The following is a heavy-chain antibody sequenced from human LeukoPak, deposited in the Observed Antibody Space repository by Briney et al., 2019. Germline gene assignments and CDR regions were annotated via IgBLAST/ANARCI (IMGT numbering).Heavy chain of an antibody. V-gene: IGHV4-59*12. D-gene: IGHD2/OR15-2a*01. Sequence: SETLSLTCTVSGGSISRYYWSWIRQPPGKGLEWIGYIFYTGSTNYNPSLRSRVTLSVDTSKNQFSLRLSSVTAADRAVYYCARGQFNYLQPYYFDYWGQGMLVTVSS. CDR1: GGSISRYY. J-gene: IGHJ4*02. CDR2: IFYTGST. CDR3: ARGQFNYLQPYYFDY.